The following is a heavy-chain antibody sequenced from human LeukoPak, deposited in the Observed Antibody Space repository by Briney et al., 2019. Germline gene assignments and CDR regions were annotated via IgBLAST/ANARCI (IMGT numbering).Heavy chain of an antibody. D-gene: IGHD5-18*01. CDR2: SNGDGSVT. V-gene: IGHV3-74*01. Sequence: GGSLRLSCAASGFTFSNYWMYWVRQGPGKGLVWVSRSNGDGSVTTYADSVKGRFTISRDSAKNTLYLQMSSLRAEDTAVYYCARGGGYSYGRHDYWGQGTLVTVSS. CDR3: ARGGGYSYGRHDY. J-gene: IGHJ4*02. CDR1: GFTFSNYW.